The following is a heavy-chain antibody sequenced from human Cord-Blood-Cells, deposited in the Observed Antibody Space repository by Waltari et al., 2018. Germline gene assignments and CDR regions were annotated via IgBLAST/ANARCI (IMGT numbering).Heavy chain of an antibody. D-gene: IGHD2-15*01. J-gene: IGHJ4*02. CDR1: GGSISSSSYY. CDR3: FLGYCSGGSCYSFDY. CDR2: IYYSASP. Sequence: QLQLQESGPGLVKPSETLSLTCTVSGGSISSSSYYWGWIRQPPGKGLEWIGSIYYSASPYYNPSLKSRVTISVDTSKNQFSLKLSSVTAADTAVYYCFLGYCSGGSCYSFDYWGQGTLVTVSS. V-gene: IGHV4-39*01.